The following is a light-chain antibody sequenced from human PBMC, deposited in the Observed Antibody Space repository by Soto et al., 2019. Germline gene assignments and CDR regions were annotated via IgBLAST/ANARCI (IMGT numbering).Light chain of an antibody. CDR3: HQYNKWPWT. V-gene: IGKV3-20*01. CDR2: GAS. CDR1: QSVSSSY. J-gene: IGKJ1*01. Sequence: EIVLTQYPGTVSLSPGERATLSCRASQSVSSSYLAWYQQKLGQARRLLIYGASNRATGIPDRISGSGSGTDCTLTNSRVEPEDFAVYYCHQYNKWPWTFGQGTKVEIK.